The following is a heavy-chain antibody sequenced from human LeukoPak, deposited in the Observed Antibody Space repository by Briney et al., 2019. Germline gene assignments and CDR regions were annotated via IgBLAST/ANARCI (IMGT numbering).Heavy chain of an antibody. D-gene: IGHD6-6*01. CDR1: GFTFSSYA. CDR2: IKSKTDGGTA. J-gene: IGHJ4*02. Sequence: ETSLRLSCAASGFTFSSYAMHWVRQAPGKGLEWVGRIKSKTDGGTADYAAPVKGRFTISRDDSRNMLYLQMNSLKTEDTAVYYCTTDQATRLPRGFWGQGTLVTVSS. V-gene: IGHV3-15*07. CDR3: TTDQATRLPRGF.